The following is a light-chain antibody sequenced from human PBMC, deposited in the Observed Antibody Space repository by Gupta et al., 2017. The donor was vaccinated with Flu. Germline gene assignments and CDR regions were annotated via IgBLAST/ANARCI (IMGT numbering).Light chain of an antibody. J-gene: IGKJ2*01. V-gene: IGKV3-11*01. CDR1: QSISTY. CDR2: DAS. Sequence: GTLSLVPGESVTLSCRASQSISTYIDWYQKKPGQAPRRLMYDASNVDAGIPGRFTGSGSGTDLTLTISSLEPGDIAGYYCQQCSSRPMLTFGQGTEMEIK. CDR3: QQCSSRPMLT.